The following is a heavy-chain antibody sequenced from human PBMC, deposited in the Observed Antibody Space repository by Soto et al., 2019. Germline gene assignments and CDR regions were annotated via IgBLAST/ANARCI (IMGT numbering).Heavy chain of an antibody. D-gene: IGHD3-16*01. V-gene: IGHV3-30*04. J-gene: IGHJ4*02. CDR3: ARGISVDPAVCDY. Sequence: SLRLSYAVSGFTFSSYAMHRVSQAPGKGLEWVAVISYDGRNKYHADSVKGRFTISRDNSKNTLYLQMNSLRAEDTAVYYCARGISVDPAVCDYWGQGTLVTVSS. CDR1: GFTFSSYA. CDR2: ISYDGRNK.